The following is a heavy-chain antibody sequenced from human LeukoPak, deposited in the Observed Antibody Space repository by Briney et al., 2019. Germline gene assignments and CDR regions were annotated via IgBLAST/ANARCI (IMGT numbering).Heavy chain of an antibody. D-gene: IGHD5-12*01. Sequence: GESLKISCQSSGYNFTPYWIVWVRQMPGKGLEWMGINYPGDSDTTYSPSFQGQVTMSADKSISTAYLQWSSLKASDTAMYYCARRVSSSGFDAFDVWGQGTMVTVSS. CDR2: NYPGDSDT. CDR1: GYNFTPYW. V-gene: IGHV5-51*01. CDR3: ARRVSSSGFDAFDV. J-gene: IGHJ3*01.